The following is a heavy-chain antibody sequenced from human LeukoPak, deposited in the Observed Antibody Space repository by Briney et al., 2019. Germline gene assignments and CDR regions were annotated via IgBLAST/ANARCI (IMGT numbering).Heavy chain of an antibody. CDR3: SRKPYLSWQQPVDY. J-gene: IGHJ4*02. Sequence: PGGSLRLSCAASGFTFSSYWMSWVRQAPAKGLEWVANMKQDGSEKYYVDSVKGRFTISRDNAKNSLYLQMNSLRAEDTAGYYCSRKPYLSWQQPVDYWGQGTLVTVSS. CDR1: GFTFSSYW. CDR2: MKQDGSEK. D-gene: IGHD6-13*01. V-gene: IGHV3-7*01.